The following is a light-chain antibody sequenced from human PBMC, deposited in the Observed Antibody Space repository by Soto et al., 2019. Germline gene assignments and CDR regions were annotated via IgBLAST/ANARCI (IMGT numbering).Light chain of an antibody. CDR2: STI. CDR1: NSNVGRNT. CDR3: AVWDDSLIAWV. J-gene: IGLJ3*02. V-gene: IGLV1-44*01. Sequence: QSVVSQPPSASGTPGQRVTLSCSGRNSNVGRNTVNWYQHLPGTAPKLLIYSTIQRPSGVPDRFSGSKSGTSASLAISGLQSEDEADYYCAVWDDSLIAWVFGGGTKLTVL.